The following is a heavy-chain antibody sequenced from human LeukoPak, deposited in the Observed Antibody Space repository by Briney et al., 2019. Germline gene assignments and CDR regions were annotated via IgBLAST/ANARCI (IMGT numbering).Heavy chain of an antibody. CDR1: GGSISSYY. CDR3: ARRSRDGYTYFDY. D-gene: IGHD5-24*01. CDR2: IYYSGST. J-gene: IGHJ4*02. V-gene: IGHV4-59*08. Sequence: SETLSLTCTVSGGSISSYYWSWIRQPPGKGLEWIGYIYYSGSTNYNPSLKSRVTISVDTSKNQFSLKLSSVTAADTAVYYCARRSRDGYTYFDYWGQGTLVTVSS.